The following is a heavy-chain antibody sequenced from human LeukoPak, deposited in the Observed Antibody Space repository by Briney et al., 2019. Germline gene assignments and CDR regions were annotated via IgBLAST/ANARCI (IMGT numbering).Heavy chain of an antibody. V-gene: IGHV4-59*02. D-gene: IGHD3-10*01. CDR3: ARWEVRLNAFEM. CDR2: IYYSGST. Sequence: SETLSLTCIVSGDSVSGYYWSWIRQPPGKGLEWIGYIYYSGSTNYNPSLKSRVTISVDTSKNQFSLKLSSVTAADTAVYYCARWEVRLNAFEMWGQGTMVTVSS. CDR1: GDSVSGYY. J-gene: IGHJ3*02.